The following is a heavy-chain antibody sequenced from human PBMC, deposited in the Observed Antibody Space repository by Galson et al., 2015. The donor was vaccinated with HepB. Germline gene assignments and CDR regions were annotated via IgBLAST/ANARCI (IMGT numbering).Heavy chain of an antibody. CDR1: GFTFSSYS. CDR2: ITSGSDTI. Sequence: SLRLSCAASGFTFSSYSMNWVRQAPGKGLEWISYITSGSDTIYYAGSVKGRFTISRDNAKNSLYLQMNSLGDEDTAVYYCARGRANCGANCLGTDFWGQGTLVTVSS. D-gene: IGHD2-21*02. V-gene: IGHV3-48*02. CDR3: ARGRANCGANCLGTDF. J-gene: IGHJ4*02.